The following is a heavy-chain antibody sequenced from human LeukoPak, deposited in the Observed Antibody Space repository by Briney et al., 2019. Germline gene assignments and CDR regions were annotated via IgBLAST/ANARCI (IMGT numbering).Heavy chain of an antibody. J-gene: IGHJ4*02. V-gene: IGHV4-4*07. CDR3: ASTSYYDSSGYYYYFDY. CDR1: GGSISSYY. Sequence: SETLSLTCTVSGGSISSYYWSWIRQPAGEGLEWIGRIYTSGSTNYNPSLKSRVTMSVDTSKNQFSLKLSSVTAADTAVYYCASTSYYDSSGYYYYFDYWGQGTLVTVSS. CDR2: IYTSGST. D-gene: IGHD3-22*01.